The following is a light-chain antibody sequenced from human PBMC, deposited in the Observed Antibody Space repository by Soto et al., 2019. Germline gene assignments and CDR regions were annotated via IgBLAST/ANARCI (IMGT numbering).Light chain of an antibody. Sequence: QSALTQPASVSGSPGQSITISCTGTSSDVGGYNYVSWYQQHPGKAPKLMIYEVSNRPSGVSNRFAGSKSGNTASLTISGLQAEDEADYYSSSYTSSTTRVVGGGTKLTVL. V-gene: IGLV2-14*01. CDR3: SSYTSSTTRV. J-gene: IGLJ2*01. CDR1: SSDVGGYNY. CDR2: EVS.